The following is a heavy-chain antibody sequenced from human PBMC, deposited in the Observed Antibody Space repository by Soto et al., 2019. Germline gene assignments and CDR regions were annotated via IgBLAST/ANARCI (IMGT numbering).Heavy chain of an antibody. V-gene: IGHV1-69*02. Sequence: QVQLVQSGAEVKKPGSSVKVSCKASGGTFSSYTISWVRQAPGQGLEWMGRIIPILGIANYAQKFQGRVTITADKSTSTAYMELSSLRSEDTAVYYCASPVVPAAMDHHYYYGMDVWGQGTTVTVSS. D-gene: IGHD2-2*01. CDR1: GGTFSSYT. CDR3: ASPVVPAAMDHHYYYGMDV. J-gene: IGHJ6*02. CDR2: IIPILGIA.